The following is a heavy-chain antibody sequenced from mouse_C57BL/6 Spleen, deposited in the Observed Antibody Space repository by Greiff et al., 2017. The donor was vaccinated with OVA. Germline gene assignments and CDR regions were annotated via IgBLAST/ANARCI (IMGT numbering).Heavy chain of an antibody. Sequence: VKLQESGAELVRPGTSVKMSCKASGYTFTNYWIGWAKQRPGHGLEWIGDIYPGGGYTNYNEKFKGKATLTADKSSSTAYMQFSSLTSEDSAIYYCARGDSSGYFDDWGQGTTLTVSS. V-gene: IGHV1-63*01. D-gene: IGHD3-2*02. CDR3: ARGDSSGYFDD. CDR1: GYTFTNYW. CDR2: IYPGGGYT. J-gene: IGHJ2*01.